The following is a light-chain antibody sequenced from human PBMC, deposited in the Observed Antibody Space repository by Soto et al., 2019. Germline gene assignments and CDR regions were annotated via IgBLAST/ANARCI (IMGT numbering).Light chain of an antibody. V-gene: IGKV3-15*01. J-gene: IGKJ1*01. CDR3: HHYNDWPRT. CDR2: RAS. Sequence: VMAQSPATLSVSQGERATLSCRASQSVSINLAWFQQKPGQAPRLLIHRASTRDTDIPARFSGSGSGKEFTLTISSLQSEDLAVYYCHHYNDWPRTFGQGAKVDIK. CDR1: QSVSIN.